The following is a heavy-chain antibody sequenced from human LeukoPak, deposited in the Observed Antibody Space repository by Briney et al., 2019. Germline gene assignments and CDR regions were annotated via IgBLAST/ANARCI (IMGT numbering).Heavy chain of an antibody. J-gene: IGHJ4*02. V-gene: IGHV5-51*01. CDR2: IYSGDSDT. D-gene: IGHD3-22*01. CDR1: GHRFANFW. CDR3: ARLNYFDRSGFFDS. Sequence: GESLKISCKASGHRFANFWIGWVRQMPGEGLKWMGIIYSGDSDTRYSPSLQGQVTISVDKSISTAYLQWSSLKASDTAMYYCARLNYFDRSGFFDSWGQGTLVTVAS.